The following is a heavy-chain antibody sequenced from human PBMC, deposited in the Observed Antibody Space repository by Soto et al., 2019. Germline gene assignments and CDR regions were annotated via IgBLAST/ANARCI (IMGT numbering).Heavy chain of an antibody. D-gene: IGHD2-8*01. Sequence: EVQLVDSGGGLDQPGGSLRLSCAASGITDSGNYMSWVRQAPGKGLEWVSVIYSGATTYYGDSVKGRFTISRDNSKNTLDLQMNSLRAEDTGVYYCARGSWVYGYGVGAYFDYWGQGTRVTVSS. CDR2: IYSGATT. CDR3: ARGSWVYGYGVGAYFDY. V-gene: IGHV3-66*01. CDR1: GITDSGNY. J-gene: IGHJ4*02.